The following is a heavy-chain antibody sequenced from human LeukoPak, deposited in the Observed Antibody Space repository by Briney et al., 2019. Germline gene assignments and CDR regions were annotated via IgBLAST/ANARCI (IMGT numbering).Heavy chain of an antibody. CDR1: GYSFTSYW. CDR3: ARLESGTSLPNHGGLDY. D-gene: IGHD1-26*01. J-gene: IGHJ4*02. Sequence: PGESLKISCKDSGYSFTSYWIGWVRQLPGKGLEWMGIIYPGDSDTRYSPSFQGQVTISADKSISTAYLQWSSLKASDTAMYYCARLESGTSLPNHGGLDYWGQGTLVTVSS. CDR2: IYPGDSDT. V-gene: IGHV5-51*01.